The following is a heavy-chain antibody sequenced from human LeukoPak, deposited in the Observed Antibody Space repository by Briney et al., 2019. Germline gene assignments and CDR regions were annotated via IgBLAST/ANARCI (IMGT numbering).Heavy chain of an antibody. Sequence: ASVKVSCKASGYTFTGYYMHWVRQAPGQGLEWMGRINPNSGGTNYAQKFQGRVTMTRDTSISTAYMELSRLRSDDTAVYYCARDGDIVVVPAAGIGYWGQGTLVTVSS. V-gene: IGHV1-2*06. J-gene: IGHJ4*02. D-gene: IGHD2-2*01. CDR3: ARDGDIVVVPAAGIGY. CDR2: INPNSGGT. CDR1: GYTFTGYY.